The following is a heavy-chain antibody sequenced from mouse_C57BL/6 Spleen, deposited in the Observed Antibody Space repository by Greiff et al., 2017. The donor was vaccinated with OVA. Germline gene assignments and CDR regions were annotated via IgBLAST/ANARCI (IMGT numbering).Heavy chain of an antibody. Sequence: VQLKESGGGLVKPGGSLKLSCAASGFTFSDYGMHWVRQAPEKGLEWVAYISSGSSIIYYADTVKGRFTISRDNAKNTLFLQMTSLRSEDTAMYYCARNRGYAMDYWGQGTSVTVSS. CDR2: ISSGSSII. J-gene: IGHJ4*01. CDR3: ARNRGYAMDY. CDR1: GFTFSDYG. V-gene: IGHV5-17*01.